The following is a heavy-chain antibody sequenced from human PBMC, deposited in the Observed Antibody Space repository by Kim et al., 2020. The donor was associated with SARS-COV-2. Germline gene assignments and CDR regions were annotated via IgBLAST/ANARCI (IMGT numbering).Heavy chain of an antibody. CDR3: ARGARNHIAAAGQFDY. CDR1: GGSFSGYY. CDR2: INHSGST. J-gene: IGHJ4*02. D-gene: IGHD6-13*01. V-gene: IGHV4-34*01. Sequence: SETLSLTCAVYGGSFSGYYWSWIRQPPGKGLEWIGEINHSGSTNYNPSLKSRVTISVDTSKNQFSLKLSSVTAADTAVYYCARGARNHIAAAGQFDYWGQGTLVTVSS.